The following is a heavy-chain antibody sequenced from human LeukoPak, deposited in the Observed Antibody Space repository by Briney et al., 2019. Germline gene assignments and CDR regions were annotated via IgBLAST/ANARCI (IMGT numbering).Heavy chain of an antibody. J-gene: IGHJ5*02. D-gene: IGHD3-9*01. CDR2: VSAYNGNT. CDR1: GYTFTSYG. CDR3: ARAGDILTGDNNRFDP. V-gene: IGHV1-18*01. Sequence: ASVKVSCKASGYTFTSYGISWVRQAPGQGLEWMGWVSAYNGNTNYAQKLQGRVTMTRDTSISTAYMELSRLRSDDTAVYYCARAGDILTGDNNRFDPWGQGTLVTVSS.